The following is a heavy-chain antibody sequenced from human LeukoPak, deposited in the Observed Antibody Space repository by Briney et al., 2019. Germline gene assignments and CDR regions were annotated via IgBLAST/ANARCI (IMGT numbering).Heavy chain of an antibody. CDR1: GGSFSGYY. V-gene: IGHV4-34*01. Sequence: SETLSLTCAVYGGSFSGYYWSWIRQHPGKGLEWIGEINHSGSTNYNPSLKSRVTISVDTSKNQFSLKLSSVTAADTAVYYCARLIDYWGQGTLVTVSS. J-gene: IGHJ4*02. CDR3: ARLIDY. CDR2: INHSGST.